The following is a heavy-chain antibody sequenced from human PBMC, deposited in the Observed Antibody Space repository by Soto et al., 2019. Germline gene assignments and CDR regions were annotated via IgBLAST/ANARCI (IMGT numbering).Heavy chain of an antibody. J-gene: IGHJ4*02. CDR3: ARGGTGWSLPLDY. V-gene: IGHV3-30-3*01. Sequence: GGSLRLSCEASGFTFSNYAMHWVRQAPGKGLEWVVVISYDGSNKYCADSVKGRFTISRDNSKNTLYLQMNSLRAEDTAVYYCARGGTGWSLPLDYWGQGTLVPVSS. CDR2: ISYDGSNK. D-gene: IGHD6-19*01. CDR1: GFTFSNYA.